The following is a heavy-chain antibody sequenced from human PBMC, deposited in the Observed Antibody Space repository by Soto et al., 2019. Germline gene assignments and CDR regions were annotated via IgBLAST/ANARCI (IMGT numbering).Heavy chain of an antibody. CDR3: AKFRSYYYYYGMDV. CDR2: ISTYNGNT. V-gene: IGHV1-18*01. CDR1: GYTFTSYD. Sequence: ASVKVSCKASGYTFTSYDINWVRQATGQGLEWMGWISTYNGNTNYAQKLQGRVTMTTDTSTSTAYMELRSLRSDDTAVYYCAKFRSYYYYYGMDVWGQGTKVTVSS. J-gene: IGHJ6*02.